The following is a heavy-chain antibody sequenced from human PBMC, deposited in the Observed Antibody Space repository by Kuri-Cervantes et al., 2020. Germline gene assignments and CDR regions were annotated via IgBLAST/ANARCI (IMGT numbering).Heavy chain of an antibody. Sequence: GGSLRLSCAASGFTFSSYGMHWVHQAPGKGLEWVAVISYDGSNKYYADSVKGRFTISRDNAKNSVFLQMNSLKDEDTAVYYCARGFDDFLGMDVWGQGTTVTVSS. CDR3: ARGFDDFLGMDV. J-gene: IGHJ6*02. V-gene: IGHV3-30*03. D-gene: IGHD3-3*01. CDR1: GFTFSSYG. CDR2: ISYDGSNK.